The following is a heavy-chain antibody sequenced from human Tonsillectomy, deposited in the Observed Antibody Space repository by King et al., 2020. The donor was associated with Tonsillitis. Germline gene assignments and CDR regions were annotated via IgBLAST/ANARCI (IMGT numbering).Heavy chain of an antibody. J-gene: IGHJ4*02. V-gene: IGHV3-23*04. CDR1: GFTFSSYA. CDR2: ISGSGGTT. D-gene: IGHD3-9*01. Sequence: VQLVESGGGLVQPGGSLRLSCASSGFTFSSYAMSWVRQAPGKGLEWVSTISGSGGTTYYADSLKGRFTISRDNSKNTLYLQMNSLRAEDTAVYYCAKEDHDILTGYYSGWDYWGQGTLVTVSS. CDR3: AKEDHDILTGYYSGWDY.